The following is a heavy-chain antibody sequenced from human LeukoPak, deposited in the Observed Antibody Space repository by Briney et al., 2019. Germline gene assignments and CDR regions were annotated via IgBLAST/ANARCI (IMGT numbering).Heavy chain of an antibody. Sequence: ASVKVSCKVSGYTLTELSMHWVRQAPGKGLEWMVGFDPEDGETIYAQKFQGRVTMTEDTSTDTAYMELSSLRSEDTAVYYCATTPTMVRCCFDYWGQGTLVTVSS. CDR3: ATTPTMVRCCFDY. J-gene: IGHJ4*02. D-gene: IGHD3-10*01. V-gene: IGHV1-24*01. CDR2: FDPEDGET. CDR1: GYTLTELS.